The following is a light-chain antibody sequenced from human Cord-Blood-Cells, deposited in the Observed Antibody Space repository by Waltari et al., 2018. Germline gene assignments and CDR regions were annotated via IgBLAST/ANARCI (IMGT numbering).Light chain of an antibody. V-gene: IGKV1-39*01. Sequence: DIQMTQSPSSLSASVGDRVTITCRASQSISSYLNWYQQKPGKAPKLLIYAASRLQSGVPSRFSGSGSGTDFTLTSSSLQPEDFATYYCQHSYRTPRTFGQGTKVEIK. CDR3: QHSYRTPRT. CDR1: QSISSY. J-gene: IGKJ1*01. CDR2: AAS.